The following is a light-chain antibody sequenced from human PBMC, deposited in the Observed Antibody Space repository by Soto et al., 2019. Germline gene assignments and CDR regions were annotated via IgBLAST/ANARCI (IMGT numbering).Light chain of an antibody. J-gene: IGKJ5*01. Sequence: EIVLTQSPATLSLSPGERATLSCRASQSVSSYLAWYQQKPGQAPRLLIYDASNRATDIPARFSGSGSGTDFTLTISSLEPEDFAVYYCQQRSNWPPCITFGQGTRLEIK. CDR2: DAS. CDR1: QSVSSY. V-gene: IGKV3-11*01. CDR3: QQRSNWPPCIT.